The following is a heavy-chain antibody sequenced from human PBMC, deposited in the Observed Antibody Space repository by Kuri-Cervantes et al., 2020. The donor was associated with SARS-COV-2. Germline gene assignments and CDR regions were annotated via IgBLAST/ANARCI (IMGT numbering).Heavy chain of an antibody. CDR1: GFTFSSYS. D-gene: IGHD3-22*01. J-gene: IGHJ5*02. V-gene: IGHV4-39*07. CDR2: IHYSGST. Sequence: GSLRLSCAASGFTFSSYSMNWVRQAPGKGLEWIGSIHYSGSTYYNPSLKSRVTISVDTSKNQFSLKLSSVTAADTAVYYCARGLYYYDSSGPWGQGTLVTVSS. CDR3: ARGLYYYDSSGP.